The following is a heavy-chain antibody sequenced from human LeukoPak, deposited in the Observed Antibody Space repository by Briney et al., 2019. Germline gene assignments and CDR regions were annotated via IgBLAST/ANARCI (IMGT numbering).Heavy chain of an antibody. D-gene: IGHD6-19*01. Sequence: SEILSLTCTVSGXSISSSSYYWGWIRQPPGKGLEWIGSIYYSGSTYYNPSLKSRVTISVDTSKNQFSLKLSSVTAADTAVYYCARRVYSSGWYVFDYWGQGTLVTVSS. CDR2: IYYSGST. CDR3: ARRVYSSGWYVFDY. J-gene: IGHJ4*02. CDR1: GXSISSSSYY. V-gene: IGHV4-39*01.